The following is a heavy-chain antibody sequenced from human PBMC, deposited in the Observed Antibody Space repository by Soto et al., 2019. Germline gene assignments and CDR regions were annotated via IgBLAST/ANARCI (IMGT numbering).Heavy chain of an antibody. D-gene: IGHD3-10*01. V-gene: IGHV4-59*01. CDR3: ARGSMVRGPTPFDY. CDR2: VYYSGSA. J-gene: IGHJ4*02. CDR1: DGSIRSYY. Sequence: LTCSVSDGSIRSYYWNWIRQPPGKTLEWIGDVYYSGSANYNPSLKSRVTMSVDISKNQFCLKLNSVTAADPAVYYCARGSMVRGPTPFDYWGQGNLVTVSS.